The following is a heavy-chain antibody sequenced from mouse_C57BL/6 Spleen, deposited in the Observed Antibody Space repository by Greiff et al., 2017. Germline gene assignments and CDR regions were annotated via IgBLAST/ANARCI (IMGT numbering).Heavy chain of an antibody. CDR3: ARHLFAY. V-gene: IGHV1-82*01. J-gene: IGHJ3*01. CDR1: GYAFSSSW. CDR2: IYPGDGDT. Sequence: QVQLQQSGPELVKPGASVKISCKASGYAFSSSWMNWVKQRPGKGLGWIGRIYPGDGDTNYNGKFKGKATLTADKSSSTAYMQLSSLTSEDSAVYFCARHLFAYWGQGTLVTVSA.